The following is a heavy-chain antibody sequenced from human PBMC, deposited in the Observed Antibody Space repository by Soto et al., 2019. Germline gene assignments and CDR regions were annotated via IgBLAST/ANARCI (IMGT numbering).Heavy chain of an antibody. V-gene: IGHV3-15*01. CDR1: GFTFSSDW. CDR3: TTNPPPQRRDAFDS. J-gene: IGHJ3*02. Sequence: EVQLVESGGGLVEPGGSLRLSCAAAGFTFSSDWMSWVRRAPGKGLEWVGRIRSQADGGTTEYAAPERGRITISRDDSIRKLFLELNGRKAEGTAVYYWTTNPPPQRRDAFDSGGQGAMGTVSS. CDR2: IRSQADGGTT.